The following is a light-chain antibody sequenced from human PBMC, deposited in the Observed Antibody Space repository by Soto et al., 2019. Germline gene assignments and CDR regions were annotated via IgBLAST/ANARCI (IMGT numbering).Light chain of an antibody. CDR3: QHYNIYSET. V-gene: IGKV1-5*03. CDR2: KAS. Sequence: DIQMTQSPSTLSAPVGDRDTITCRASQSISSWLAWYQQKPGKAPKILIYKASILESGVPSRFSGSGSGTEFTLTISSLQPDDFATYYCQHYNIYSETFGQGTKV. CDR1: QSISSW. J-gene: IGKJ1*01.